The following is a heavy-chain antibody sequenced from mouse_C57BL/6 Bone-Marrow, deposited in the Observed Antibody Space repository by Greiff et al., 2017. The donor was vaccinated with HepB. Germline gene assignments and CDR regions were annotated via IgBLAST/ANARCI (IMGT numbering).Heavy chain of an antibody. CDR1: GYTFTDYY. V-gene: IGHV1-26*01. CDR3: ARSRYYGSSASWFAY. D-gene: IGHD1-1*01. CDR2: INPNNGGT. J-gene: IGHJ3*01. Sequence: EVQLQQSGPELVKPGASVKISCKASGYTFTDYYMNWVKQSHGKSLEWIGDINPNNGGTSYNQKFKGKATLTVDKSSSTAYMELRSLTSEDSAVYYCARSRYYGSSASWFAYWGQGTLVTVSA.